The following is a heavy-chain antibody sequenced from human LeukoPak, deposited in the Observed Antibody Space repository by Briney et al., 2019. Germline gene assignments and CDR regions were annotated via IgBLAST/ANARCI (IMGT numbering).Heavy chain of an antibody. CDR2: IIPIFGTA. J-gene: IGHJ6*03. D-gene: IGHD4-11*01. Sequence: SVKVSCKASGGTFSSYAISWVRQAPGQGLEWMGGIIPIFGTANYAQKFQGRVTITTDESTSTAHMELSSLRSEDTAVYYCAKAAVTTWGYYYYYMDVWGKGTTVTVSS. CDR3: AKAAVTTWGYYYYYMDV. V-gene: IGHV1-69*05. CDR1: GGTFSSYA.